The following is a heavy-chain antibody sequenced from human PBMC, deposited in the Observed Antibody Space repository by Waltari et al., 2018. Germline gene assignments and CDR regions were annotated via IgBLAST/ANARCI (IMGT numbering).Heavy chain of an antibody. Sequence: QGQLVESGGGVVQPGRSLRLSCEASGIAFSSYAMHWVREAPGKVLGCVAVISYNGGNKNYADSVNGRFSISRDNSKKMVHLQMNSLRPEDTAVYYCASDGDTGMDNSAYYFYGMDVWGQGTTVNVSS. CDR1: GIAFSSYA. CDR3: ASDGDTGMDNSAYYFYGMDV. CDR2: ISYNGGNK. V-gene: IGHV3-30*01. J-gene: IGHJ6*02. D-gene: IGHD5-18*01.